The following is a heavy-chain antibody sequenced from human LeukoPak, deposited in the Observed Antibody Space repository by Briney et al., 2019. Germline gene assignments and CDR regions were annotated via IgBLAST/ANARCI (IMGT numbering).Heavy chain of an antibody. Sequence: GASVKVSCKASGFTFTNYGFTWVRQAPGQGLDWMGWISAYNGDTNYPQKLQGRVTMTTDTSTGAAYMELRRLRSDDTDVYYCARIAERQLAYYFDYWGQGTLVTVSS. D-gene: IGHD6-13*01. CDR2: ISAYNGDT. CDR3: ARIAERQLAYYFDY. V-gene: IGHV1-18*01. CDR1: GFTFTNYG. J-gene: IGHJ4*02.